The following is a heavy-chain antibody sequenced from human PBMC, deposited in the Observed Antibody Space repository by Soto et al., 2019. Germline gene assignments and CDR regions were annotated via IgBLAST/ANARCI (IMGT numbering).Heavy chain of an antibody. CDR2: IFHRGDT. Sequence: SETLSLTCALSGGSVSSNHWWTWVRQTPGKGLEWIGEIFHRGDTNYNAFLKSRVTISIDKSRNQLSLTLTSVTAADTAIYYCASHFGTGGYGAFDIWGQGTVVTVSS. CDR3: ASHFGTGGYGAFDI. V-gene: IGHV4-4*02. J-gene: IGHJ3*02. CDR1: GGSVSSNHW. D-gene: IGHD6-13*01.